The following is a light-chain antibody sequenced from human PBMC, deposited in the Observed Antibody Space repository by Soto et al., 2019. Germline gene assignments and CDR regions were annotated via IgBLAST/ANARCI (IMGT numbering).Light chain of an antibody. J-gene: IGLJ3*02. CDR3: AAWDGSLNGVV. CDR2: SSN. Sequence: QSVLTQPPSVTGAPGQRVTISCTGNNSNIGAGYGVHWYQQFPGAAPKLLVYSSNLRPSGVPDRFSGSKSGTSASLAISGLQSEDESDYYCAAWDGSLNGVVFGGGTKVTVL. CDR1: NSNIGAGYG. V-gene: IGLV1-40*01.